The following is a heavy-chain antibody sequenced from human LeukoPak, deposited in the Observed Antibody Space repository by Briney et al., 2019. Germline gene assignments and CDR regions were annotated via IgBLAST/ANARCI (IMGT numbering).Heavy chain of an antibody. CDR1: GFTFSSYS. J-gene: IGHJ3*02. V-gene: IGHV3-21*01. Sequence: GGSLRLSCAASGFTFSSYSMNWVRQAPGKGLEWVSSISSSSSYIYYADSGKGRFTISRDNAKNSLYLQMSSLRAEDTAVYYCARDDTPRAAAWQQWNAFDIWGEGTMVTVSS. D-gene: IGHD6-13*01. CDR3: ARDDTPRAAAWQQWNAFDI. CDR2: ISSSSSYI.